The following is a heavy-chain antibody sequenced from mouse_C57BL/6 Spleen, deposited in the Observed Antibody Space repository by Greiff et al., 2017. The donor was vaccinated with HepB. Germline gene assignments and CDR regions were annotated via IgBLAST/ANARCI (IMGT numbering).Heavy chain of an antibody. Sequence: QVQLQQSGAELVMPGASVKLSCKASGYTFTSYWMHWVKQRPGQGLEWIGEIDPSDSYTNYNQKFKGKSTLTVDKSSSTAYMQLSSLTSEDSAVYYCARVHYYGSSYPAWFAYWGQGTLVTVSA. J-gene: IGHJ3*01. CDR2: IDPSDSYT. V-gene: IGHV1-69*01. CDR3: ARVHYYGSSYPAWFAY. D-gene: IGHD1-1*01. CDR1: GYTFTSYW.